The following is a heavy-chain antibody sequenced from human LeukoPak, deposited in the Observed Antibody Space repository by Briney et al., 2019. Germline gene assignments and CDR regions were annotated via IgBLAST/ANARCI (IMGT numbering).Heavy chain of an antibody. Sequence: GASVKVSCKASGGTFSSYAISWVRQAPGQGLEWMGGIIPIFGTANYAQKLQGRVTITTDESTSTAYMELSSLRSEDTAVYYCARGRIAAHPGYYYYYYMDVWGKGTTVTVS. CDR1: GGTFSSYA. V-gene: IGHV1-69*05. CDR2: IIPIFGTA. CDR3: ARGRIAAHPGYYYYYYMDV. J-gene: IGHJ6*03. D-gene: IGHD6-6*01.